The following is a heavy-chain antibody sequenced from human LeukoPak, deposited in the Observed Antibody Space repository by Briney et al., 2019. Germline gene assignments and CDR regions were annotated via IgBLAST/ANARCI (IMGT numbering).Heavy chain of an antibody. Sequence: PGGSLRLSCTASGFTFSRCAVNWVRQAPGKGREWVSAIGTGGDTYYPGSVKGRFTISRENAKTSLYLQMNSLRAGDTAVYYCARARGYCSSTSCPRGDAFDIWGQGTMVTVSS. CDR1: GFTFSRCA. V-gene: IGHV3-13*01. CDR3: ARARGYCSSTSCPRGDAFDI. D-gene: IGHD2-2*01. CDR2: IGTGGDT. J-gene: IGHJ3*02.